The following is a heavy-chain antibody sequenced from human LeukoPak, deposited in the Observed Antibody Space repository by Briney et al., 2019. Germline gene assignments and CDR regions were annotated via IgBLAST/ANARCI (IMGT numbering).Heavy chain of an antibody. CDR1: GFTFRTYR. V-gene: IGHV3-48*01. J-gene: IGHJ4*02. CDR3: ARAFYSSSWAPLDF. CDR2: ISSDSRNI. Sequence: GGSLRLSCVASGFTFRTYRMHLVRQAPGKGLEWVSYISSDSRNIYYADSVKGRFTISRDNAKNSLFLHMNSLRSEDTAVYYCARAFYSSSWAPLDFWDQGTLLTVSS. D-gene: IGHD6-13*01.